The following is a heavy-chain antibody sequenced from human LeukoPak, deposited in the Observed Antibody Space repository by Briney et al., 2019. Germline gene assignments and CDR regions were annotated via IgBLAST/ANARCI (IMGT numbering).Heavy chain of an antibody. CDR2: ISAGGANT. CDR1: GFTFSSYA. Sequence: HPGGSLRLSCAASGFTFSSYAMSWVRQAPGKGLEWVSVISAGGANTYYADSVKGRFTISRDNSKSTLYLQMNSLRVEDTAVYYCAKDNRPRRAAHNDYWGQGTLVTVSS. D-gene: IGHD6-25*01. J-gene: IGHJ4*02. V-gene: IGHV3-23*01. CDR3: AKDNRPRRAAHNDY.